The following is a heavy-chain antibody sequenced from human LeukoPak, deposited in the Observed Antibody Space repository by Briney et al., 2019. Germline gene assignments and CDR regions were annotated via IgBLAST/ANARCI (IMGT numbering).Heavy chain of an antibody. CDR1: GFTFSSYA. D-gene: IGHD3-3*01. CDR2: ISGSGGST. Sequence: GGSLRLSCAASGFTFSSYAMSWVRQDPGKRLEWVSAISGSGGSTYYADSVKGRFTISRDNSKNTLYLQMNSLRAEDTAIYYCAKDWFGAGYDYWGQGTLVTVSS. V-gene: IGHV3-23*01. J-gene: IGHJ4*02. CDR3: AKDWFGAGYDY.